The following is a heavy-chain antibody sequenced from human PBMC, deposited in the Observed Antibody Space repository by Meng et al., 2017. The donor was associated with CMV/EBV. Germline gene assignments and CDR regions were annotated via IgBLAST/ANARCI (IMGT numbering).Heavy chain of an antibody. CDR1: GYTFTSYG. Sequence: ASVKVSCKASGYTFTSYGISWVRQAPGQGLEWMGWINPNSGGTNYAQKFQGRVTMTRGTSISTAYMELSRLRSDDTAVYYCARTYYYDSSGPKGFDYWGQGTLVTVSS. CDR3: ARTYYYDSSGPKGFDY. V-gene: IGHV1-2*02. J-gene: IGHJ4*02. CDR2: INPNSGGT. D-gene: IGHD3-22*01.